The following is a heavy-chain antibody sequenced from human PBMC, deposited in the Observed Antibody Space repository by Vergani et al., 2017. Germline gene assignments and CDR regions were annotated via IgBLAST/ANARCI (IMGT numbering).Heavy chain of an antibody. CDR2: ISYDGTQK. D-gene: IGHD1-1*01. CDR1: GFTSSYYG. Sequence: QVHLVESGGGVVQPVRSLRLSCVVSGFTSSYYGMHWVRQAPGKGLEWVAVISYDGTQKYYADSVKGRFTISRDNSKSTLYLQMNSLRTEDTAVYYCATKSCGTPGCQIGYFREWGQGTLVTVSP. J-gene: IGHJ1*01. CDR3: ATKSCGTPGCQIGYFRE. V-gene: IGHV3-30*03.